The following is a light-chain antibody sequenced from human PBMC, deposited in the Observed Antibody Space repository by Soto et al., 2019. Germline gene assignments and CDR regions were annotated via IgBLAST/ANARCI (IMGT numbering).Light chain of an antibody. CDR1: QSLVHSDGTTY. CDR2: EVS. Sequence: DIVMTQTPLSSPVTLGQPASISCRSSQSLVHSDGTTYLSWLQQRPGQAPRLLIYEVSNRLSGVPDRFSGSGAGTDFTLKISRVEAEDVGVYYCMQATRFPRTFGQGTTLHI. V-gene: IGKV2-24*01. J-gene: IGKJ2*01. CDR3: MQATRFPRT.